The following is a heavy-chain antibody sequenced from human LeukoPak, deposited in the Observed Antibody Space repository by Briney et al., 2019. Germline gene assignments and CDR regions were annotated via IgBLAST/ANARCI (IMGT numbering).Heavy chain of an antibody. CDR2: ISYDGGKK. CDR1: GFTFSTYG. J-gene: IGHJ3*02. CDR3: AKGKQQWWTFDALDI. Sequence: GGSLRLSCEAAGFTFSTYGMHWVRQAPGKGLEWVALISYDGGKKYYADAVKGRFTISRDNYKNTLYLQTNSLIPDDTAVYYCAKGKQQWWTFDALDIWGQGTTVTVSS. V-gene: IGHV3-30*18. D-gene: IGHD5-18*01.